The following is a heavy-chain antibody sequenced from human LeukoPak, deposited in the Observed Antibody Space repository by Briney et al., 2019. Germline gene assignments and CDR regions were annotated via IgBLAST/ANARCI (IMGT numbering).Heavy chain of an antibody. CDR1: GGSFSGYY. D-gene: IGHD6-19*01. V-gene: IGHV4-34*01. J-gene: IGHJ4*02. Sequence: PSETLSLTCAVYGGSFSGYYWSWIRQPPGKGLEWIGEINHSGSTNYNPSLKSRVTISVDTSKNQFSLKLSSVTAADTAVYYCARVYSSGWSFDYWGQGTLVTVSS. CDR3: ARVYSSGWSFDY. CDR2: INHSGST.